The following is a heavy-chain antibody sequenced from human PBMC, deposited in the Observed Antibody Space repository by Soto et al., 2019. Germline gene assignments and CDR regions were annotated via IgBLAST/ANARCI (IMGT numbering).Heavy chain of an antibody. CDR3: AKETHSNGYGSYFDY. V-gene: IGHV3-30*18. J-gene: IGHJ4*02. CDR1: GFTLSSFG. CDR2: ISSGGGLK. Sequence: GSLRLSCAASGFTLSSFGMHWVRQAPGKGLEWVAVISSGGGLKYDADSVKGRFTISRDNSKNTLYLQMNSLRAEDTAIYYCAKETHSNGYGSYFDYWGQGVLVTVSS. D-gene: IGHD3-22*01.